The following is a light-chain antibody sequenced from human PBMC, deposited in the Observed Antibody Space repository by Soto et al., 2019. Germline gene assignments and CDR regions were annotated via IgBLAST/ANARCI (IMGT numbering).Light chain of an antibody. CDR2: GAS. V-gene: IGKV3-15*01. Sequence: EKVMTKSPATLSVYPGGRATLSCRASQSISYTLAWYQQKPGHAPRLLIYGASKRATGFPARFSGSGSGTDFTLTISGLEAVDFEVYYCQRFNSLFGQGTRLEIK. CDR1: QSISYT. J-gene: IGKJ5*01. CDR3: QRFNSL.